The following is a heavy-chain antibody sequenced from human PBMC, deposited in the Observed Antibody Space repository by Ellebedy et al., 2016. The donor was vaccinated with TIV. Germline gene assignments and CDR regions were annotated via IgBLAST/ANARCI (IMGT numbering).Heavy chain of an antibody. CDR1: GFTFAEYA. V-gene: IGHV3-9*01. CDR3: AKDSSSMVRGLFDY. Sequence: PGGSLRLSCAASGFTFAEYAMHWVRQVPGKGLEWVSGISWDSGSVGYGYPVRGRFTISRDNAKNALYLQMNRLGAEDKALYYCAKDSSSMVRGLFDYWGLGTLVTVSS. J-gene: IGHJ4*02. D-gene: IGHD3-10*01. CDR2: ISWDSGSV.